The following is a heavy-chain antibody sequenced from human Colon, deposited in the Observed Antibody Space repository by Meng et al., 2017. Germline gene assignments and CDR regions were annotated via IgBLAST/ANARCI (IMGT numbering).Heavy chain of an antibody. V-gene: IGHV6-1*01. CDR1: VDSVSSNRAL. CDR3: TTWYGEY. Sequence: VQLQHAGPGLMKTSLPLSFPTAFSVDSVSSNRALWHWVRQSPSRGLEWLGQTYYRSEWQNHYGVSGKSRITINADTSRNHFSLHLNSVTPEDTAVYYCTTWYGEYWGQGTLVTVSS. J-gene: IGHJ4*02. CDR2: TYYRSEWQN. D-gene: IGHD3-10*01.